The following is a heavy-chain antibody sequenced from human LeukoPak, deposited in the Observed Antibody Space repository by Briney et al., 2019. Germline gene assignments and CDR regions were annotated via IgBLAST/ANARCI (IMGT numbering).Heavy chain of an antibody. V-gene: IGHV3-74*01. CDR2: INGDERSR. J-gene: IGHJ4*02. CDR1: GFTFGDYW. CDR3: ARDRAERNWTYHTLFDS. D-gene: IGHD1-7*01. Sequence: GGSLRLSCEVSGFTFGDYWMHWVRQPPGKGLVWVSRINGDERSRAYADSVKGRFTISRDNSKNTLYLQMNSLRVEDTGTYYCARDRAERNWTYHTLFDSWDQGTPVIVSS.